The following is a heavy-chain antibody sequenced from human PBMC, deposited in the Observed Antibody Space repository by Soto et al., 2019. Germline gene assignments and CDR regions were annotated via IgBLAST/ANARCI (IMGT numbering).Heavy chain of an antibody. CDR2: IKGGGSEK. V-gene: IGHV3-7*03. CDR1: GFTFSGYW. CDR3: ARNKNIGDEFDP. D-gene: IGHD2-15*01. J-gene: IGHJ5*02. Sequence: GGSLRLSCAASGFTFSGYWMSWVRQAPGKGLECVANIKGGGSEKYYVDSVKGRFTISRDNAKNSLYLQMNSLRAEDTAVFYCARNKNIGDEFDPWGQGTMVTVSS.